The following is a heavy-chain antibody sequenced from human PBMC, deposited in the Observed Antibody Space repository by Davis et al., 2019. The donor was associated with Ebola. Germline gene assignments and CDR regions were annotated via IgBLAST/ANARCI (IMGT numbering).Heavy chain of an antibody. CDR3: AEGGTNNFLGAN. Sequence: PGGSLRLSCAASGFTFSLTDMNWFRQAPGRGLEWVANINGAAWSTSYADSVKGRFSISRDDSKNTLYLQMDSLRAEDTAVFYCAEGGTNNFLGANWGQGTLVTVSS. D-gene: IGHD2-8*01. V-gene: IGHV3-23*01. CDR1: GFTFSLTD. J-gene: IGHJ4*02. CDR2: INGAAWST.